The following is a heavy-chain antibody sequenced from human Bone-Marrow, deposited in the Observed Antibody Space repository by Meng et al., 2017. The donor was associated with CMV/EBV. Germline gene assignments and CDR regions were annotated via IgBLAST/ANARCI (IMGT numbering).Heavy chain of an antibody. Sequence: GGSLRLSCAASGFTFSSYSMNWVRQAPGKGLEWVASISHDESNKYYSDSVKGRFTISRDNSKNTLYLQMGSLRAEDTAVYYCARDHYEGQIWFIFDLWGQGIPVTVSS. CDR1: GFTFSSYS. CDR2: ISHDESNK. J-gene: IGHJ4*02. D-gene: IGHD5-18*01. V-gene: IGHV3-30*03. CDR3: ARDHYEGQIWFIFDL.